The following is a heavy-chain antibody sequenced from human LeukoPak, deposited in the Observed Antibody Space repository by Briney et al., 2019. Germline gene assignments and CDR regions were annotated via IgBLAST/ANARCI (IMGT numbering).Heavy chain of an antibody. V-gene: IGHV4-39*01. CDR1: GGSISSGSYY. D-gene: IGHD1-26*01. CDR3: ARLHSIVGAPPGP. J-gene: IGHJ5*02. CDR2: IYYSGST. Sequence: SETLSLTCTVSGGSISSGSYYWSWIRQPAGKGLEWIGSIYYSGSTYYNPSLKSRVTISVDTSKNQFSLKLSSVTAADTAVYYCARLHSIVGAPPGPWGRGTLVTVSS.